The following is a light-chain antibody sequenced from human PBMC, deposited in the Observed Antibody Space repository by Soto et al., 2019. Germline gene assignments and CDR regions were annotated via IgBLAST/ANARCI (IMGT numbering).Light chain of an antibody. CDR2: DAS. V-gene: IGKV3-11*01. Sequence: EIVLTQSPATLSLSPGERATLSCRASQSVSSYLAWYQQKPGQAPRLLIYDASNRATGIPARFSGSGSGTDLTLSIISLEPEDFAVYYCQQRSNWPRLTFGGGTKVEIK. CDR1: QSVSSY. J-gene: IGKJ4*01. CDR3: QQRSNWPRLT.